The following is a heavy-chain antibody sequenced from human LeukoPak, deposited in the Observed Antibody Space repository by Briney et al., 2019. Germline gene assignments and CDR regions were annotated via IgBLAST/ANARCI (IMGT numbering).Heavy chain of an antibody. CDR3: ARGSTYCGGDCYQLDY. CDR1: GYTFTSYD. V-gene: IGHV1-8*01. CDR2: MNPNSGNT. D-gene: IGHD2-21*01. Sequence: ASVKVSCKASGYTFTSYDLNWVRQATGQGLEWMGWMNPNSGNTGYAQKFQGRVTMTRNTSISTAYMELSSLRSEDTAVYYCARGSTYCGGDCYQLDYWGQGTLVTVSS. J-gene: IGHJ4*02.